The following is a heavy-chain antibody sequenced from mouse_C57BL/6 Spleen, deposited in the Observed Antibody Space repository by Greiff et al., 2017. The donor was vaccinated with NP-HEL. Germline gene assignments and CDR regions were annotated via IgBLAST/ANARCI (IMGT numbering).Heavy chain of an antibody. CDR1: GYTFTSYW. CDR2: IDPSDSET. J-gene: IGHJ4*01. Sequence: VQLQQPGAELVRPGSSVKLSCKASGYTFTSYWMHWVKQRPIQGLEWIGNIDPSDSETNYNQTFQDKATLTVDKSSSTAYMKLSSLTSEDSAVYYCARYDGYLYAMDYWGQGTSVTVSS. V-gene: IGHV1-52*01. CDR3: ARYDGYLYAMDY. D-gene: IGHD2-3*01.